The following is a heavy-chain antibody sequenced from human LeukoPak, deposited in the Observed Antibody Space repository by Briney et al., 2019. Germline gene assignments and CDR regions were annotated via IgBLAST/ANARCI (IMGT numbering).Heavy chain of an antibody. Sequence: PGRSLRLSCAASGFTFSSYSMNWVRQAPGKGLEWVSYISGGSDYIYYTDSVKGRFTISRDNAKKSLYLQLNSLRVEDTAVYYCARWGLGPSFDSWGQGTLVTVSS. V-gene: IGHV3-21*01. CDR1: GFTFSSYS. CDR2: ISGGSDYI. CDR3: ARWGLGPSFDS. J-gene: IGHJ4*02. D-gene: IGHD1-26*01.